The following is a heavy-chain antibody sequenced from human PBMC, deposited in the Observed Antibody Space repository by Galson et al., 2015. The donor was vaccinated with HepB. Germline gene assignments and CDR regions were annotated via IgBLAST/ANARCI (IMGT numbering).Heavy chain of an antibody. D-gene: IGHD6-25*01. V-gene: IGHV3-33*01. Sequence: SLRLSCAVSGFTFNRYGMHWDRQAPGKGLEWVALIWANGSNRYYSNSVMGRFTISRDNSKNTLFLEMNSLRAEDTAVYYCVREMAIAAPASFDLWGHGTLVTVSS. CDR3: VREMAIAAPASFDL. J-gene: IGHJ4*01. CDR1: GFTFNRYG. CDR2: IWANGSNR.